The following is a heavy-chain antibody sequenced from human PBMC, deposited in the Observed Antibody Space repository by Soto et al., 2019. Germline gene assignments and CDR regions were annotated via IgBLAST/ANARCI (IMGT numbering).Heavy chain of an antibody. CDR2: ISYDGSNK. Sequence: QVQLVESGGGVVQPGRSLRLSCAASGFTFSSYGMHWVRQAPGKGLEWVAVISYDGSNKYYADSVKGRFTISRDNSKNTLYLQMNSLRAEDTAVYYCAKDLVSMVVPAAMLYDAWGHGTLVTVSS. CDR3: AKDLVSMVVPAAMLYDA. J-gene: IGHJ5*01. D-gene: IGHD2-2*01. CDR1: GFTFSSYG. V-gene: IGHV3-30*18.